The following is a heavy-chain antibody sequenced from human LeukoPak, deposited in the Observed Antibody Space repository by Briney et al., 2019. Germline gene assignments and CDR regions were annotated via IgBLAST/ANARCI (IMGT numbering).Heavy chain of an antibody. V-gene: IGHV3-23*01. D-gene: IGHD3-10*01. CDR2: ISGNGGST. J-gene: IGHJ4*02. Sequence: GGSLRLSCAASGFTFSSYAMSWVRQAPGKGLEWVSAISGNGGSTYYADSVKGRFTISRDNSKNTLYLQMNSLRAEDTAVYYCAKCNSEDYYGSYWGQGTLVTVSS. CDR1: GFTFSSYA. CDR3: AKCNSEDYYGSY.